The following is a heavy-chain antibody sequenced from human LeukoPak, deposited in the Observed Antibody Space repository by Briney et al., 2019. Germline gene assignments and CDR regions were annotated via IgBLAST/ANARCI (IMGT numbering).Heavy chain of an antibody. CDR2: IYYSGST. CDR1: GGSISSYY. CDR3: AKGGPGSSGFDY. J-gene: IGHJ4*02. D-gene: IGHD6-19*01. Sequence: PSETLSLTCTVSGGSISSYYWSWIRQPPGKGLEWIGYIYYSGSTNYNPSLKSRVTISVDTSKNQFSLKLSPVTAADTAVYYCAKGGPGSSGFDYWGQGTLVTVSS. V-gene: IGHV4-59*01.